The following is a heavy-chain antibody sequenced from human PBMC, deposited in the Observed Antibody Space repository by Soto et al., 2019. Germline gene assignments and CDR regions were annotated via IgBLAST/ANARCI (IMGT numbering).Heavy chain of an antibody. J-gene: IGHJ4*02. CDR3: ERDGTLYDSSGYYYLY. CDR1: GGTFSRYA. Sequence: SVKVSCKASGGTFSRYAINWVRQAPGQGLEWMGGIIPMFGTANYAQKFQGRVTMTADESTNTGYMELRSLITEDTAVYYCERDGTLYDSSGYYYLYWGQGTLVTVSS. V-gene: IGHV1-69*13. CDR2: IIPMFGTA. D-gene: IGHD3-22*01.